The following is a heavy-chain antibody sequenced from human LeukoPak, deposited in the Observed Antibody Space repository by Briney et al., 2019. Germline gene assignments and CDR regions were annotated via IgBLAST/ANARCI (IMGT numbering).Heavy chain of an antibody. CDR2: INHSGST. CDR3: ARGRHCSSTSCYRIRYYYYYMDV. Sequence: SETLSLTCAVYGGSFSGYYWSWIRQPPGKGLEWIGEINHSGSTNYNPSLKSRVTISVDTSKNQFSLKLSSVTAADTAVYYCARGRHCSSTSCYRIRYYYYYMDVWGKGTTVTVPS. V-gene: IGHV4-34*01. D-gene: IGHD2-2*01. J-gene: IGHJ6*03. CDR1: GGSFSGYY.